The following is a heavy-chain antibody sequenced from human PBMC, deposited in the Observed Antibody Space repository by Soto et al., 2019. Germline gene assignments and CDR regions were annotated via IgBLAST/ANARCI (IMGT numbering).Heavy chain of an antibody. D-gene: IGHD4-4*01. V-gene: IGHV4-30-2*01. CDR2: ISHGGIT. Sequence: SETLSLTCSVSGASVTRDGNCWTWIRQPPGKGLEFVGSISHGGITFYNPSLRSRVTISLDRSKNQFSLKLTSVTAEDTAVYYCAREVDGYSQLDYWGQGTLVTVS. CDR3: AREVDGYSQLDY. CDR1: GASVTRDGNC. J-gene: IGHJ4*02.